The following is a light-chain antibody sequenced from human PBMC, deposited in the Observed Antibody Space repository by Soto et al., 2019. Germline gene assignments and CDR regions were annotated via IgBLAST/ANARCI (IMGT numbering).Light chain of an antibody. CDR1: QSINTY. V-gene: IGKV3-20*01. CDR2: DAS. Sequence: ENVLTQSPATLSLSPGEGATLSCRASQSINTYLAWYQQKPGQAPRLLIYDASKRATGIPARFSGSGSGTNFTLTIDGLEPEDFAVYYCQQYGYSPITFGQGTRLEIK. CDR3: QQYGYSPIT. J-gene: IGKJ5*01.